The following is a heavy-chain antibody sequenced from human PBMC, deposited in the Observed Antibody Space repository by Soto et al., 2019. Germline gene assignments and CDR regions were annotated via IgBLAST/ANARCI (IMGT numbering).Heavy chain of an antibody. CDR1: GFTFSSSY. J-gene: IGHJ5*02. CDR2: ISSSGVSM. V-gene: IGHV3-11*01. Sequence: QVQLLQSGGGLVKPGGSLRLSCAASGFTFSSSYMSWIRQAPGKGLEWVSYISSSGVSMYYADSVKGRFTISRDNANNSLYLQMNSLRAEDTAVYDCARGGFNYAAWGQGTLVTVSP. CDR3: ARGGFNYAA. D-gene: IGHD5-18*01.